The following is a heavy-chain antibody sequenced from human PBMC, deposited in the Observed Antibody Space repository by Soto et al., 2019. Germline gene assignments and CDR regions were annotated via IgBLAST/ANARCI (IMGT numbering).Heavy chain of an antibody. CDR2: IAWNSDII. Sequence: EVQLVESGGGLVQPGRSLRLSCAASGFRFEDYAMHWVRQAPGKGLEWVSGIAWNSDIIGYADSVKGRFTISRDNGKNSLYLQMNSLRPEDTALYYCAKDNYGSAIYGMDVWGQGTTVTGSS. D-gene: IGHD3-10*01. CDR3: AKDNYGSAIYGMDV. J-gene: IGHJ6*02. V-gene: IGHV3-9*01. CDR1: GFRFEDYA.